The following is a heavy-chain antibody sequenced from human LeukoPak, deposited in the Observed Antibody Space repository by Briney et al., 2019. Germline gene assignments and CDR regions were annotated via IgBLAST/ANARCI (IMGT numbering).Heavy chain of an antibody. Sequence: PSETLSLTCTVSGVSISSSSYYWGWIRQPPGKGLEWIGTIYYSGSTYYNPSLKSRVTISVDTSKNLFSLKLSSVTAADTAVYYCARREGIIASADFFDYWGQGTLVTVSS. J-gene: IGHJ4*02. V-gene: IGHV4-39*01. CDR3: ARREGIIASADFFDY. CDR2: IYYSGST. D-gene: IGHD6-13*01. CDR1: GVSISSSSYY.